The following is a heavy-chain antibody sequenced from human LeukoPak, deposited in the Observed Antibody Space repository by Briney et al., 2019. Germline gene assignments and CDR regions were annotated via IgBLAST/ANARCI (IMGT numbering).Heavy chain of an antibody. Sequence: GASVNVSCKASGYSFSNYAMNWVRQAPGQRLEWMGWSNAGNGNTEYSQEFQGRVTITRDTSARTAYMELSSLSSEDMAAYYCAWWTPGNRLDVWGQGTTVTDSS. CDR1: GYSFSNYA. CDR2: SNAGNGNT. V-gene: IGHV1-3*02. J-gene: IGHJ6*02. CDR3: AWWTPGNRLDV. D-gene: IGHD2-15*01.